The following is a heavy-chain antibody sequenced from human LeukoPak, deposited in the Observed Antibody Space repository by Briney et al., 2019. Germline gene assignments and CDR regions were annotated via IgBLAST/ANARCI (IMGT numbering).Heavy chain of an antibody. D-gene: IGHD2-21*01. V-gene: IGHV3-7*01. J-gene: IGHJ4*02. CDR2: INQDGNSQ. CDR1: GFAFSSYW. CDR3: ARSLWPEDY. Sequence: GGSLRLSCEASGFAFSSYWASWVRRAPGKGPEWVANINQDGNSQNYVDSVRGRFTISKDNAKNSVYLQMNSLRAEDTAVYYCARSLWPEDYWGQGILVTVSS.